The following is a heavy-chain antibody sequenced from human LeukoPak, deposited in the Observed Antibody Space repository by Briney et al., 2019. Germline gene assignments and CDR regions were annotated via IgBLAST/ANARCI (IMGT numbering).Heavy chain of an antibody. CDR2: ISSSSSYI. D-gene: IGHD4-17*01. V-gene: IGHV3-21*01. Sequence: GGSLRLSSAASGFTFSSYSMNWVRQAPGKGLEWVSSISSSSSYIYYADSVKGRFTISRDNAKNSLYLQMNSLRAEDTAVYYCAREVYGVSFTLPFDYWGQEPLVTVSS. CDR1: GFTFSSYS. CDR3: AREVYGVSFTLPFDY. J-gene: IGHJ4*02.